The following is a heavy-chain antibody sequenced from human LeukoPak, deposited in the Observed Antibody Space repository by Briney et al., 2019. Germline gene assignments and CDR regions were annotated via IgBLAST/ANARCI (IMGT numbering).Heavy chain of an antibody. V-gene: IGHV4-34*01. CDR3: ARGRRITMVRGVYYYFDY. CDR1: GGSFSGYY. D-gene: IGHD3-10*01. Sequence: PSETLSLTCAVYGGSFSGYYWSWIRQPPGKGLEWIGEINHSGSTNYNPSLKSRVTISVDTSKNQFSLKLRSVTAADTAVYYCARGRRITMVRGVYYYFDYWGQGTLVTVSS. J-gene: IGHJ4*02. CDR2: INHSGST.